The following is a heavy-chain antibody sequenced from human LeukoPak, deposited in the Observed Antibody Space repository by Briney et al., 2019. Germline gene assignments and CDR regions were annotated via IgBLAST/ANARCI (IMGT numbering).Heavy chain of an antibody. V-gene: IGHV4-34*01. J-gene: IGHJ4*02. CDR1: GGSFSGYY. CDR2: INHSGST. CDR3: ARSRYSNYGVFDY. Sequence: PSETLSLTCAVYGGSFSGYYWSWIRQPPGKGLEWIGEINHSGSTNYNPSLKSRVTISVDTSKNQFSLKLSSVTAADTAVYYCARSRYSNYGVFDYWGLGTLVTVSS. D-gene: IGHD4-11*01.